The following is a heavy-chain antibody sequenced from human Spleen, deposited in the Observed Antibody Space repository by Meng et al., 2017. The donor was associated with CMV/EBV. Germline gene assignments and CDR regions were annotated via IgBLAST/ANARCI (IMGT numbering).Heavy chain of an antibody. J-gene: IGHJ6*02. CDR2: IIPTLDVA. CDR3: ARGREYSSGSFFSYFYYGMDV. CDR1: GGTFSSYA. D-gene: IGHD3-10*01. Sequence: SVKVSCKASGGTFSSYAISWVRQAPGQGLEWMGRIIPTLDVAEYAPNFQGRITITADKSTSTVYMEVSSLRSEDTAVHYCARGREYSSGSFFSYFYYGMDVWGQGTTVTVSS. V-gene: IGHV1-69*04.